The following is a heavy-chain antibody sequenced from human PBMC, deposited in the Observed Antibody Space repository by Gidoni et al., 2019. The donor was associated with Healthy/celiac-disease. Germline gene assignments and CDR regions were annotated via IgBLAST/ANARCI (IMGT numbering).Heavy chain of an antibody. J-gene: IGHJ5*02. CDR2: ISYDGSNK. CDR3: AKGIFSTVASPLGFDP. CDR1: AFTFSSYG. V-gene: IGHV3-30*18. Sequence: QVQLVESGGGVVQPGRSLRLSCAASAFTFSSYGMHWVRQAPGKGLAWVAVISYDGSNKYYADSVKGRFTISRDNSKNTLYLQMNSLRAEDTAVYYCAKGIFSTVASPLGFDPWGQGTLVTVSS. D-gene: IGHD4-17*01.